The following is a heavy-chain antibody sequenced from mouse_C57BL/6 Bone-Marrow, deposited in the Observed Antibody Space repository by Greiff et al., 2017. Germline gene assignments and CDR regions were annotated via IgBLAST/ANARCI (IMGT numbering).Heavy chain of an antibody. CDR1: GFTFSRYG. CDR3: ARQGYYYGSDWYFDV. Sequence: EVKLMESGGDLVKPGGSLKLSCAASGFTFSRYGMSWVRQTPDKRLEWVATISSGGSYTYYPDSVKGRFTISRDNAKNTLYLQMSSLKSEDTAMYYCARQGYYYGSDWYFDVWGTGTTVTVSS. V-gene: IGHV5-6*01. CDR2: ISSGGSYT. J-gene: IGHJ1*03. D-gene: IGHD1-1*01.